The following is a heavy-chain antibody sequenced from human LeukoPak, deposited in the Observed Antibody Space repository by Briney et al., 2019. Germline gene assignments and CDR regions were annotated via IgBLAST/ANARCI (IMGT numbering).Heavy chain of an antibody. D-gene: IGHD3-3*01. CDR1: GFTFSSYS. CDR3: ARDQYYDFWSVQGYFDY. V-gene: IGHV3-23*01. Sequence: GGSLRLSCAASGFTFSSYSMNWVRQAPGKGLEWVSAISGSGDSTYYADSVKGRFTISRDNSKNTLYLQMNSLRAEDTAVYYCARDQYYDFWSVQGYFDYWGQGTLVTVSS. J-gene: IGHJ4*02. CDR2: ISGSGDST.